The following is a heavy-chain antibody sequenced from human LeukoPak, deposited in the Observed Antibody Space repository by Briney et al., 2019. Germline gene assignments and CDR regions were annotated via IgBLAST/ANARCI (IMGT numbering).Heavy chain of an antibody. CDR3: ARATELLDI. J-gene: IGHJ3*02. CDR1: GGSISSGGYY. V-gene: IGHV4-31*03. Sequence: PSETLSLTCTVSGGSISSGGYYWSWIRQHPGTDLEWIGYIYYSGSTYYNPSLKSRVTISVDRSKNQFSLKLSSVTAADTAVYYCARATELLDIWGQGTMVTVSS. CDR2: IYYSGST. D-gene: IGHD1-1*01.